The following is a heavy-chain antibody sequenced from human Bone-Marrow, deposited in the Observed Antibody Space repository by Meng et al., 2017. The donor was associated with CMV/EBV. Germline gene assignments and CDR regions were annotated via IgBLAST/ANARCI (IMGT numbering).Heavy chain of an antibody. CDR2: IKQDGSEK. CDR1: GFTFSSYW. Sequence: GESLKISCAASGFTFSSYWMSWVRQAPGKGLEWVANIKQDGSEKYYVDSVKGRFTISRDNAKKLLYLQMNSLRAEDTAVYYCARGRYNWNYWGQGTLVTVSS. V-gene: IGHV3-7*01. CDR3: ARGRYNWNY. J-gene: IGHJ4*02. D-gene: IGHD1-20*01.